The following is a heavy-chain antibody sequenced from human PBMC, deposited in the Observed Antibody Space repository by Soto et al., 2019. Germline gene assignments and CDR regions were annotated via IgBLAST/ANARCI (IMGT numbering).Heavy chain of an antibody. CDR1: GFTFSSYG. Sequence: QVQLVESGGGVVQPGRSLRLSCAASGFTFSSYGMHWVRQAPGKGLEWVAVISYDGSNKYYADSVKGRFTISRDNSKNTLYLQMNSLRAEDTAVYYCAKGDPAYSVEFIDYWGQGTLVTVSS. V-gene: IGHV3-30*18. J-gene: IGHJ4*02. D-gene: IGHD2-21*01. CDR2: ISYDGSNK. CDR3: AKGDPAYSVEFIDY.